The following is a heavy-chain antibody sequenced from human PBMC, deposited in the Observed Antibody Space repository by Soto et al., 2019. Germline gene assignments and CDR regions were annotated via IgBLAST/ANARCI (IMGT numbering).Heavy chain of an antibody. CDR3: ARGGTYYDILTGYL. D-gene: IGHD3-9*01. V-gene: IGHV3-21*01. CDR1: GFTFSSYS. CDR2: FSSSSFYL. J-gene: IGHJ4*02. Sequence: GGSLRLSCAASGFTFSSYSMNWVRQAPGKGLEWVSFFSSSSFYLYYADSVKGRLTISRDNAKNSLFLQMNSLRAEDTVVYYCARGGTYYDILTGYLWGQGTLVTVSS.